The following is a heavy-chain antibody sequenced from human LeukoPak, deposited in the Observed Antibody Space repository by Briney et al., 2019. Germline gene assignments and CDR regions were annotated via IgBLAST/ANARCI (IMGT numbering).Heavy chain of an antibody. CDR2: ISTSGGST. D-gene: IGHD1-26*01. CDR3: AKEPYSGSQLLDY. J-gene: IGHJ4*02. Sequence: GGSLRLSCAASGFTFSSHAMSWVRQAPGKGLELVSAISTSGGSTYCADSVKGRVTISRDNSKNTLYLQMNSLRAEDTAVYYYAKEPYSGSQLLDYWGQGTLVTVSS. V-gene: IGHV3-23*01. CDR1: GFTFSSHA.